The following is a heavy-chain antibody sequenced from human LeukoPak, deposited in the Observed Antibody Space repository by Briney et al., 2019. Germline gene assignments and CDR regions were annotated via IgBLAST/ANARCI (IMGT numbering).Heavy chain of an antibody. J-gene: IGHJ4*02. CDR3: AKDFAVVGASSFDY. CDR2: ISYDGSHK. V-gene: IGHV3-30*18. D-gene: IGHD2-15*01. CDR1: GFTFTTYG. Sequence: PGGSLRRSCAASGFTFTTYGMHWGGQAPGKGLDWVAVISYDGSHKYYADSVKGRFTISRDNSKNTLYLQMNSLRAEDTAVYYCAKDFAVVGASSFDYWGQGTLVTVSS.